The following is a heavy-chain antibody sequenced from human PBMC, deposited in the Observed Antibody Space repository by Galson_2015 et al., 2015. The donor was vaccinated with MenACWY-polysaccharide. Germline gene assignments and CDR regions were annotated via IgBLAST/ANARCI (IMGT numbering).Heavy chain of an antibody. CDR3: ARQISTYMDV. D-gene: IGHD2/OR15-2a*01. J-gene: IGHJ6*03. CDR2: ISYSGST. Sequence: LSLTCSVSGGSISSSNYYWGWIRQSPEKGLEWIGTISYSGSTYYNPSLKSRVTISVDTSKNQFSLKLSSVTAADTAVYYCARQISTYMDVWGQGTTVIVSS. V-gene: IGHV4-39*01. CDR1: GGSISSSNYY.